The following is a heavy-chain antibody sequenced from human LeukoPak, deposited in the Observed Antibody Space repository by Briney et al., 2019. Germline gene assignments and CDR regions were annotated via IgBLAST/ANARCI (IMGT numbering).Heavy chain of an antibody. V-gene: IGHV3-21*01. D-gene: IGHD3-10*01. CDR3: ARRGGKDFDY. J-gene: IGHJ4*02. Sequence: GGTLRLSCAASGFTFSSYSMNWVRQAPGKGLEWVSSISSSSSYIYYADSVKGRFTISRDNAKNSLYLQMNSLRAEDTAVYYCARRGGKDFDYWGQGTLVTVSS. CDR2: ISSSSSYI. CDR1: GFTFSSYS.